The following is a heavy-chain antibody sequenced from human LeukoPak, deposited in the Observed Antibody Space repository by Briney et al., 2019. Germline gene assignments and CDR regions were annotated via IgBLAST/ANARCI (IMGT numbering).Heavy chain of an antibody. Sequence: SETLPLTCTVSGDSISSGDYYWSWIRQPAGKGLEWIGRISSSGSTNYNPSLKSRVTISVDTSKNQFSLKLSSVTAADTAVYFCARGPYSYDSSGAFDIWGQGTMVTVSS. D-gene: IGHD3-22*01. CDR1: GDSISSGDYY. CDR3: ARGPYSYDSSGAFDI. CDR2: ISSSGST. V-gene: IGHV4-61*02. J-gene: IGHJ3*02.